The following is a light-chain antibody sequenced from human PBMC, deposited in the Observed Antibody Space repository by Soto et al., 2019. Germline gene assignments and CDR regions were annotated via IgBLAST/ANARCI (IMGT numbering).Light chain of an antibody. CDR1: SSNIGSNY. CDR3: AAWDDSLRTV. J-gene: IGLJ1*01. CDR2: RNN. V-gene: IGLV1-47*01. Sequence: QSVLPKPPSASGTPGQRVTISCSGSSSNIGSNYVYWYQQLPGTAPKLLIYRNNQRPSGVPDRFSGSKSGTSASLAISGLRSEDEADYYCAAWDDSLRTVFGTGTKVTVL.